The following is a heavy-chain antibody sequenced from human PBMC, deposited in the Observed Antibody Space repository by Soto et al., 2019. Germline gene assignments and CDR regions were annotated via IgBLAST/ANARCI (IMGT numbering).Heavy chain of an antibody. Sequence: GGSLRLSCAASGFTFNNYAMNWVRQAPGKGLEWVSSISASGGSAYYADSVKGRFTISRDNSKNTLYLQTNSLRVEDTALYYCAKAKTRSYADALDIWGQGTMVTVS. V-gene: IGHV3-23*01. CDR1: GFTFNNYA. D-gene: IGHD2-8*01. CDR3: AKAKTRSYADALDI. J-gene: IGHJ3*02. CDR2: ISASGGSA.